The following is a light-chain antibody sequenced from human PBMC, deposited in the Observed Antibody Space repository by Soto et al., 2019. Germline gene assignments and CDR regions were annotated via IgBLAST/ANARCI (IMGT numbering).Light chain of an antibody. V-gene: IGKV3-20*01. CDR1: QSVSSGY. CDR2: GAS. CDR3: QQYDTPPRT. J-gene: IGKJ1*01. Sequence: EIVLTQSPGTLSLSPGERATLSCRASQSVSSGYLAWYQQKPGQAPRLLISGASRRATGIPDRFSGSGSGTDFTLTISRLEPEDFAVYYCQQYDTPPRTFGQWTKVEIK.